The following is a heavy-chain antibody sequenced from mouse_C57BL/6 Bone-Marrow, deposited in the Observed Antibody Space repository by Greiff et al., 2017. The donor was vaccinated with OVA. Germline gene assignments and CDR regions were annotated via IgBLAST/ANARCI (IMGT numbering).Heavy chain of an antibody. CDR3: ARDYYGSSPAWFAY. Sequence: QVQLKQSGAELVRPGTSVKMSCKASGYTFTNYWIGWAKQRPGHGLEWIGDIYPGGGYTNYNEKFKGKATLTADKSSSTAYMQFSSLTSEDSAIYYCARDYYGSSPAWFAYWGQGTLVTVSA. J-gene: IGHJ3*01. V-gene: IGHV1-63*01. CDR1: GYTFTNYW. D-gene: IGHD1-1*01. CDR2: IYPGGGYT.